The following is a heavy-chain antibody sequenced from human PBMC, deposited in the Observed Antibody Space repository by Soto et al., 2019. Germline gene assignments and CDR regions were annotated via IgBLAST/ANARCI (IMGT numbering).Heavy chain of an antibody. V-gene: IGHV4-59*01. CDR3: ARAQTVGTMVYFDD. D-gene: IGHD1-1*01. CDR2: ICSGGTT. CDR1: GGSISSFC. J-gene: IGHJ4*02. Sequence: ETLSLTCTVSGGSISSFCWSWIRQPPGQGLEWIGYICSGGTTKYNPSLKSRVTMSVDTSKTQFSLKLTSVTAADTAVYYCARAQTVGTMVYFDDWGQGTLVTVSS.